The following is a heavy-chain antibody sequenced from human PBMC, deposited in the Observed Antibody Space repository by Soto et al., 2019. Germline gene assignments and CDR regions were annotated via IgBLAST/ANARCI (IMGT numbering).Heavy chain of an antibody. D-gene: IGHD6-13*01. Sequence: QVQLVQSGAEVKKPGSSVKVSCKASGSTFSGYAISWVRQAPGQGLEWMGGIIPIFGTANYAQKFQGRVTITADESTSTAYMELSSLRSEDTAVYYCARVSSSWYKDYFDYWGQGTLVTVSS. CDR3: ARVSSSWYKDYFDY. CDR2: IIPIFGTA. CDR1: GSTFSGYA. J-gene: IGHJ4*02. V-gene: IGHV1-69*12.